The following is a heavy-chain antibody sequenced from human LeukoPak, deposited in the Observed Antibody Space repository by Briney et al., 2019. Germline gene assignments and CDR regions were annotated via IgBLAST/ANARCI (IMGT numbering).Heavy chain of an antibody. J-gene: IGHJ4*02. CDR1: RFIFSNYA. V-gene: IGHV3-23*03. Sequence: GGSLRLSCGASRFIFSNYAMTWVRQAPGKGLEWVSSIEGDGSGTYYADSVRGRFTISRDNSKNTLYLQMNSLRAEDTAVYYCAKDLPYSSGWAFDYWGQGTLVTVSS. CDR2: IEGDGSGT. CDR3: AKDLPYSSGWAFDY. D-gene: IGHD6-19*01.